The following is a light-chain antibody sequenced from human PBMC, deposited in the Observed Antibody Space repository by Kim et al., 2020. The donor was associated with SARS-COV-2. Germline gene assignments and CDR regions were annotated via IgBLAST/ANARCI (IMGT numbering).Light chain of an antibody. CDR3: NSRDSSGNHWV. J-gene: IGLJ3*02. CDR1: SLRSYY. V-gene: IGLV3-19*01. Sequence: SELTQDPAVSVALGQTVRITCQGDSLRSYYASWYQQKPGQDPVLVIYGKNNRPSGIPDRFSGSSSGNTASLTITGAQAEDEADYYCNSRDSSGNHWVFGGGTQLTVL. CDR2: GKN.